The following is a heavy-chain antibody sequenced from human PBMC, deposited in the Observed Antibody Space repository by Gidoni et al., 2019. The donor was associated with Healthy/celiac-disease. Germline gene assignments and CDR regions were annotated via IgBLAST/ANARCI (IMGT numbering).Heavy chain of an antibody. CDR2: INHSGST. J-gene: IGHJ4*02. CDR1: GGSFSGYY. CDR3: ARGYPLAVAGNPYYFDY. V-gene: IGHV4-34*01. Sequence: GGSFSGYYWSWIRQPPGKGLEWIGEINHSGSTNYNPSLKSRVTISVDTSKNQFSLKLSSVTAADPAVYYCARGYPLAVAGNPYYFDYWGQGTLVTVSS. D-gene: IGHD6-19*01.